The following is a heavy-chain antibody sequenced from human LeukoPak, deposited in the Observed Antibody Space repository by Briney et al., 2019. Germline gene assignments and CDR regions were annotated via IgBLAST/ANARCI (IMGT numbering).Heavy chain of an antibody. CDR1: GGTFSSYA. D-gene: IGHD5-18*01. J-gene: IGHJ6*02. CDR3: ARDRGALWLRYRFYGMDV. CDR2: IIPIFGTA. Sequence: GSSVKVSCKASGGTFSSYAISWVRQAPGQGLEWMGGIIPIFGTANYAQKFQGRVTITADESTSTAYMELSSLRSEDTAVYYCARDRGALWLRYRFYGMDVWGQGTTVTVSS. V-gene: IGHV1-69*01.